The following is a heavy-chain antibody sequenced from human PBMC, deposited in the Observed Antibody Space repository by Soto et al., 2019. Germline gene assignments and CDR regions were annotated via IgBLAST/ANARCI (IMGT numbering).Heavy chain of an antibody. CDR2: IKTDGSSP. D-gene: IGHD3-10*01. CDR1: GFTFNNYW. J-gene: IGHJ4*02. V-gene: IGHV3-74*01. Sequence: VGSLRLSCAASGFTFNNYWMHWVRQAPGNGLVWVSRIKTDGSSPNYADSVEGRFTISSDNAKNTLYLQMNSLRVEDTAVYYCARDRIAGSGSCDNWGQGTLVTVSS. CDR3: ARDRIAGSGSCDN.